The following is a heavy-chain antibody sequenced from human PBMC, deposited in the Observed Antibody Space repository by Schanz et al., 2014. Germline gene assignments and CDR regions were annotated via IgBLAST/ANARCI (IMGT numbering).Heavy chain of an antibody. J-gene: IGHJ4*02. Sequence: QIQLVQSGPEVKKPGATVKVSCKASGYIFTTYAMSWVRQAPGQGLEWVGWISVYTGNTKYGQKVQGRVTMTADTSTNTAYMALTDLRSDDTAVYYCARDRRFFDRDDLYYFDSWGQGTLVTVSS. CDR3: ARDRRFFDRDDLYYFDS. V-gene: IGHV1-18*01. CDR2: ISVYTGNT. CDR1: GYIFTTYA. D-gene: IGHD3-3*01.